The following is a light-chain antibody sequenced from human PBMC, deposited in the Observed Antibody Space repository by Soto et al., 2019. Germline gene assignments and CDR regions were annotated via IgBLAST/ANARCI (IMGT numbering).Light chain of an antibody. CDR2: GAS. CDR1: QSVSRSY. CDR3: HPYEP. V-gene: IGKV3-20*01. J-gene: IGKJ1*01. Sequence: EIVLTHSPGTLALCPGDRAALSCRASQSVSRSYLGWYQQKPGQAPRLLMYGASIRDAGVPDMFSGSGSGTEFTLTITRLEPEDFTVYYCHPYEPFGQGTKVDI.